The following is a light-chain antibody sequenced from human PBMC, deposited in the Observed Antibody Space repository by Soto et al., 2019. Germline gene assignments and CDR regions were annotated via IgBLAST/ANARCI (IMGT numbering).Light chain of an antibody. V-gene: IGKV1-5*01. Sequence: DIQMTQSPSTLSASVGDRVTITCRASQSISNWLAWYQQKQGKAPKLLIYDASSLESGVPSRFSGSGSGKEFTLTISSLQPDDFATYYCQQYNSYWGTFGQGTKVEIK. CDR1: QSISNW. CDR2: DAS. J-gene: IGKJ1*01. CDR3: QQYNSYWGT.